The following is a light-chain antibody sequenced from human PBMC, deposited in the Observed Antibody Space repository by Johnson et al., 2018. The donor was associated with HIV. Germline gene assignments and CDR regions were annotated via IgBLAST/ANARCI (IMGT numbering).Light chain of an antibody. J-gene: IGLJ1*01. CDR3: GTWDSSLTAV. CDR1: SSNIGNNY. V-gene: IGLV1-51*01. CDR2: DNN. Sequence: QSVLTQPPSMSAAPGQKVTISCSASSSNIGNNYVSWYQQLPGTAPKLLIYDNNKRPSGIPDRFSGSKSGTSATLGITGLQTGDEADYYCGTWDSSLTAVFGTGTKATGL.